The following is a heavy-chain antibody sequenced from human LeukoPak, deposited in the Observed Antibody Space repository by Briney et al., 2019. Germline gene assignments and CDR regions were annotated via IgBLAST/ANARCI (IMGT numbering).Heavy chain of an antibody. CDR1: GASISSIDYY. CDR2: IYYSGST. J-gene: IGHJ4*02. CDR3: VPMVRGGVFDY. Sequence: SQTLSLTCTVSGASISSIDYYWSWIRQPPGKGLEWIGYIYYSGSTSYNPSLKSRVTISVDKSKNQFSLKLSSVTAADSAVYYCVPMVRGGVFDYGGRGALVPVSS. D-gene: IGHD3-10*01. V-gene: IGHV4-30-4*01.